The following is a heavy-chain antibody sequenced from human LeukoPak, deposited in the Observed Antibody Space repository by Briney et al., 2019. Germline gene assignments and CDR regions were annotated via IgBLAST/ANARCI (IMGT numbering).Heavy chain of an antibody. J-gene: IGHJ4*02. CDR3: AKGITKTTGTPVDY. CDR2: ISWNSGSI. V-gene: IGHV3-9*03. Sequence: PGRSLRLSCAASGFTFDDYAMHWVRQAPGKGLEWVSGISWNSGSIGYADSVKGRFTISRDNAKNSLYLQMNSLRAEDMALCYCAKGITKTTGTPVDYWGQGTLVTVSS. D-gene: IGHD1-1*01. CDR1: GFTFDDYA.